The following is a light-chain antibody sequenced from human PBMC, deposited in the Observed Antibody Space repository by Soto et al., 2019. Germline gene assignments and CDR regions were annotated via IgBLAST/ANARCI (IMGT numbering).Light chain of an antibody. V-gene: IGLV1-51*02. J-gene: IGLJ1*01. CDR2: ENS. CDR3: GTWDSSLIAL. Sequence: SVLKQPASVSAVAGEEVPIIYYGNSYNIGRNDVSWYQQLPGKAPKLLIYENSQRPSGIPDRFSGSKPGTSATLGITGLQTGDEADYYCGTWDSSLIALFGTGTKVTVL. CDR1: SYNIGRND.